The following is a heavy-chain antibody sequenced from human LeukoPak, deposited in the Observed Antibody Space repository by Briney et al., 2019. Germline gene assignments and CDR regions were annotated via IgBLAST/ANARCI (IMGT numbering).Heavy chain of an antibody. D-gene: IGHD3-10*01. CDR1: GGTFSSYA. CDR3: ARPRSYYYGSGSFLY. Sequence: ASVKVSCKASGGTFSSYAISWVRQAPGQGLEWMGGIIPIFGTANYAQKFQGRVTITADKSTSTAYMELSSLRSEDTAVYYCARPRSYYYGSGSFLYWGQGTLVTVSS. J-gene: IGHJ4*02. V-gene: IGHV1-69*06. CDR2: IIPIFGTA.